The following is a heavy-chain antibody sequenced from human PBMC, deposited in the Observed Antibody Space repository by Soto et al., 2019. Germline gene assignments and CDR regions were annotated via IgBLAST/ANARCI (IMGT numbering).Heavy chain of an antibody. D-gene: IGHD2-8*02. CDR2: INHSGST. CDR3: ARDKITGLCDY. J-gene: IGHJ4*02. V-gene: IGHV4-34*01. Sequence: QVQLQQWGAGLLKPSETLSLTCAVYGGSFSGYYWTWIRQPPGTGLEWIGEINHSGSTNYNPSLKRRVTISVDTFKNQFSLKLTSVTAADTAVYYCARDKITGLCDYWGQGTLVTVSS. CDR1: GGSFSGYY.